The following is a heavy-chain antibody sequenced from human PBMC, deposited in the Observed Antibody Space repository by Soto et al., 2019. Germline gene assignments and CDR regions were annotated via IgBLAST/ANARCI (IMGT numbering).Heavy chain of an antibody. D-gene: IGHD3-16*01. Sequence: QVQLVESGGGVVQPGRSLRLSCAVSGFTFNNYVLHWARQAPGKGLEWVAVISYDGNNKYYADSVKGRFTISRENYKNTLFLQMNRLRAEDTALYCCAGRGEYYRPPHYYYGFGVWGQGTTVTVSS. V-gene: IGHV3-30-3*01. J-gene: IGHJ6*02. CDR2: ISYDGNNK. CDR3: AGRGEYYRPPHYYYGFGV. CDR1: GFTFNNYV.